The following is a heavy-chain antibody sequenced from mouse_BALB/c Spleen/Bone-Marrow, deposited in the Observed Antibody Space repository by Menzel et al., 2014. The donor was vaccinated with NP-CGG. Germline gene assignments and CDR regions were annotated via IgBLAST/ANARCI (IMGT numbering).Heavy chain of an antibody. Sequence: VQLVESGPGLVQPSQSPSITCTVSGFSLTSYGLHWVRQPPGKGLEWLGVIWSGGSTDYNAAFISRLSISKDISKSQVFFKMNSLQADDTAIYYCARRYDYDGAWFAYWGQGTLVTVSA. J-gene: IGHJ3*01. CDR2: IWSGGST. CDR1: GFSLTSYG. CDR3: ARRYDYDGAWFAY. D-gene: IGHD2-4*01. V-gene: IGHV2-4*02.